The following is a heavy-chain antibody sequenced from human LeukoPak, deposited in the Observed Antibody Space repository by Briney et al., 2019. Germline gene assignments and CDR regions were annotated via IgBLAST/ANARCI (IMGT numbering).Heavy chain of an antibody. Sequence: GGSLRLSCAASGFTFDDYGMSWVRQAPGKGLEWVSGINWNGGSTGYADSVKGRFTISRDNAKNSLYLQLNSLRAEDTAVFYCARGRSVSGTPEFDYWGQGTLVTVSS. J-gene: IGHJ4*02. CDR3: ARGRSVSGTPEFDY. CDR2: INWNGGST. CDR1: GFTFDDYG. V-gene: IGHV3-20*04. D-gene: IGHD6-19*01.